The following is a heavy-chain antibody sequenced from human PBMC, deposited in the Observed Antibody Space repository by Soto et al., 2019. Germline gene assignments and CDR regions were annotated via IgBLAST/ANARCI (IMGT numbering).Heavy chain of an antibody. D-gene: IGHD6-19*01. J-gene: IGHJ4*02. V-gene: IGHV4-59*08. CDR2: ISYSGST. Sequence: PSETLSLTCTVSGGSISNYYWSWIRQTPGKGLEWIGYISYSGSTNYNPSLKGRVTISVDTSRNHFSLNLTSLTAADTAMYFCARRHLSHYSFDFWGQGTPVTVSS. CDR1: GGSISNYY. CDR3: ARRHLSHYSFDF.